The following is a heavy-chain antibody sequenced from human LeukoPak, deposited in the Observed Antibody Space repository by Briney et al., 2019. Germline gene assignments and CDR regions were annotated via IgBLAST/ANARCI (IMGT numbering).Heavy chain of an antibody. CDR3: AKDLVLMVYATTFYYYYGMDV. CDR2: ISYDGSNK. CDR1: GFTFSSYG. J-gene: IGHJ6*02. D-gene: IGHD2-8*01. Sequence: PGRSLRLSCAASGFTFSSYGMHWVRQAPGKGLEWVAVISYDGSNKYYADSVKGRFTISRDNSKNMLYLQMNSLRAEDTAVYYCAKDLVLMVYATTFYYYYGMDVWGQGTTVTVSS. V-gene: IGHV3-30*18.